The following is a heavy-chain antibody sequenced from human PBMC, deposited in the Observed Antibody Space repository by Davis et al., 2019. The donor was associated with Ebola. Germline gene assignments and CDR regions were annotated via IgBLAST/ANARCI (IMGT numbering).Heavy chain of an antibody. J-gene: IGHJ3*01. CDR2: ISAYNGNT. Sequence: ASVKVSCKASGYTFTSYGISWVRQAPGQGLEWMGWISAYNGNTNYAQKFQGRVTITADKSTSTAYMELSSLRSEDTAVYYCARNVDTAFPLWGQGTMVTVSS. CDR3: ARNVDTAFPL. CDR1: GYTFTSYG. D-gene: IGHD5-18*01. V-gene: IGHV1-18*01.